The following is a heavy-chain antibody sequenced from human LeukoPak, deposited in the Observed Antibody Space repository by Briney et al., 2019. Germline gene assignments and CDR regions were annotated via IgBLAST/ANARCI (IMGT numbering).Heavy chain of an antibody. J-gene: IGHJ5*02. Sequence: GGSLRLSCAASGFTFSSYSMSWVRQAPGKGLEWVSAISGSSGSTYYADSVKGRFTISRDNSKNTLYLQMNSLRAEDTAVYYCAKDPRDYRFWFDPWGQGTLVTVSS. CDR2: ISGSSGST. D-gene: IGHD4-11*01. CDR3: AKDPRDYRFWFDP. CDR1: GFTFSSYS. V-gene: IGHV3-23*01.